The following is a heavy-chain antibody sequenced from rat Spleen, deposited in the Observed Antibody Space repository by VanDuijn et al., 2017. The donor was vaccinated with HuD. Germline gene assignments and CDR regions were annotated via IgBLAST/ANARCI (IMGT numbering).Heavy chain of an antibody. CDR3: ARTPRDWGGSYFDY. CDR2: ISYDGSST. V-gene: IGHV5-29*01. D-gene: IGHD5-1*01. Sequence: EVQLVESDGDLVQPGRSLKLSCATSGFTFSDCYMAWVRQAPTKGLEWVATISYDGSSTYYRDSVKGRFTVSRDNAKSTLYLEMDSLRSEDTAMYYCARTPRDWGGSYFDYWGQGVMVTVSS. J-gene: IGHJ2*01. CDR1: GFTFSDCY.